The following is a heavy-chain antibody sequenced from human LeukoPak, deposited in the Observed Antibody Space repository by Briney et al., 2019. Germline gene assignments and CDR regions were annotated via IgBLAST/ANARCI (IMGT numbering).Heavy chain of an antibody. CDR2: INPNSGGT. J-gene: IGHJ6*03. D-gene: IGHD6-13*01. CDR3: ARYGSSRYGYYYYYMDV. Sequence: GASVKVSCKASGYTFTGYYMHWVRQAPGQGLEWMGWINPNSGGTNYAQKFQGRVTMTRDTSISTAYMELSRLRSDDTAVYYCARYGSSRYGYYYYYMDVWGKGTTVTVSS. V-gene: IGHV1-2*02. CDR1: GYTFTGYY.